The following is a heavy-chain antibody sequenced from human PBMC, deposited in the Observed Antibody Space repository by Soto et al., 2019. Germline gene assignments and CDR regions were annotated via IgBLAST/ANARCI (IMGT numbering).Heavy chain of an antibody. V-gene: IGHV4-59*08. Sequence: TSETLSLTCTVSGGSISSYYWSWIRQPPGKGLEWIGCIYYSGSTNYNPSLKSRVTISVDTSKNQFSLKLSSVTAADTAVYYCARHATVTTPYYFDYWGQGTLVTVSS. CDR3: ARHATVTTPYYFDY. CDR1: GGSISSYY. J-gene: IGHJ4*02. CDR2: IYYSGST. D-gene: IGHD4-4*01.